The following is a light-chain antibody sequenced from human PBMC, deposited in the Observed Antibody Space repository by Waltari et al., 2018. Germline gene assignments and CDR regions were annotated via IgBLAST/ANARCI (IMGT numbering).Light chain of an antibody. CDR2: EDT. CDR3: YSSDSTGLRV. J-gene: IGLJ1*01. Sequence: SYELTQPPSVSVSPGQTARITCSGHELPRKSACWFQQKSGQAPRLVIYEDTKRPSGIPERFSGSSSGTVATLTITGAQVDDEADYYCYSSDSTGLRVFGGGTTVVVL. CDR1: ELPRKS. V-gene: IGLV3-10*01.